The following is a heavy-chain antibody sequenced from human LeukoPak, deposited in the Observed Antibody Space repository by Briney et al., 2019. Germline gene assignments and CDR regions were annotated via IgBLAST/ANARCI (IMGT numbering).Heavy chain of an antibody. CDR2: INPSGGST. V-gene: IGHV1-46*01. CDR1: GYTFTSYY. CDR3: ARGEVEMATITAFDY. D-gene: IGHD5-24*01. Sequence: ASVKVSCKASGYTFTSYYMHWVRQAPGQGLEWMGIINPSGGSTSYAQKFQGRVTMTRDTSTSTVYMELSSLRSEDTAVYYCARGEVEMATITAFDYWGQGTLVTVSS. J-gene: IGHJ4*02.